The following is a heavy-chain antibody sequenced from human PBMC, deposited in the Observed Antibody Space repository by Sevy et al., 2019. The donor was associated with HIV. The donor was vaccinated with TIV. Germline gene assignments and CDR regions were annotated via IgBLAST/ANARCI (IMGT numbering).Heavy chain of an antibody. D-gene: IGHD4-17*01. J-gene: IGHJ6*02. CDR2: IFNSGTA. V-gene: IGHV4-59*13. CDR3: ARLSGHDSGPVYGAPYYYPYGLDV. CDR1: GGSRRNYY. Sequence: SETLSLTCTVSGGSRRNYYWTWIRQSPGEGLEWIGHIFNSGTANYNPSLKSRLTISIDTSRNQFSLYLSSVTAADTAVYFCARLSGHDSGPVYGAPYYYPYGLDVWGQGTTVTVSS.